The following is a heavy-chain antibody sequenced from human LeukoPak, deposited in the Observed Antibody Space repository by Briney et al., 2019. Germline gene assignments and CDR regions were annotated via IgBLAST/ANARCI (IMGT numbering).Heavy chain of an antibody. V-gene: IGHV4-61*02. D-gene: IGHD6-13*01. CDR3: ARVAIADSFDP. CDR2: IYTSGST. CDR1: GGSISSGDYY. Sequence: SQTLSLTCTVSGGSISSGDYYWSWIRQPPGKGLEWIGRIYTSGSTNYNPSLKSRVTMSVDTSKNQFSLKLSSVTAADTAVYYCARVAIADSFDPWGQGTLVTVSS. J-gene: IGHJ5*02.